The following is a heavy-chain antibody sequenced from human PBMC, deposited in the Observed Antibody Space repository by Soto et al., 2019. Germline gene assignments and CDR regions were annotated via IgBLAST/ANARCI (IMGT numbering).Heavy chain of an antibody. V-gene: IGHV3-30-3*01. CDR3: ARDLGYYYDSSGYYYRIGYTGMDV. CDR1: GFTFSSYA. J-gene: IGHJ6*02. Sequence: QVQLVKSGGGVVQPGRSLRLSCAASGFTFSSYAMHWVRQAPGKGLEWVAVISYDGSNKYYADSVKGRFTISRDNSKKTLYLQMNSLRAKDTAVYYCARDLGYYYDSSGYYYRIGYTGMDVWGQGTTVTVSS. D-gene: IGHD3-22*01. CDR2: ISYDGSNK.